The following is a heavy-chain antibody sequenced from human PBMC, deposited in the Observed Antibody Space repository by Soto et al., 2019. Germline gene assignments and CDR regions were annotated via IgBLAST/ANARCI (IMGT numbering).Heavy chain of an antibody. CDR3: ARSGDSSSGIYYYYGMDV. V-gene: IGHV5-51*01. CDR2: IYPGDSDT. J-gene: IGHJ6*02. Sequence: GESLKISCKGSGYSFTSYWIGWVRQMPGKGLEWMGIIYPGDSDTRYSPSFQGQVTISADKSISTAYLQWSSLKASDTAMYYCARSGDSSSGIYYYYGMDVWGQGTTVTVS. CDR1: GYSFTSYW. D-gene: IGHD6-6*01.